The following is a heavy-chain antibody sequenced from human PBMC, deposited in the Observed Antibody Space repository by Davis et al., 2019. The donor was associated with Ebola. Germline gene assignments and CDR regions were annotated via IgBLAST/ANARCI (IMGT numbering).Heavy chain of an antibody. J-gene: IGHJ6*02. Sequence: SETLSLTCSISGGSVTSSRDYWGWFRQAPGKGLEWIGSILNRGNTYSNPSLKSRLMISVDTSKNGVSLRLNSVAAADTGVYYCARHGYDPGYHGMDVWGHGTTIIVSS. CDR3: ARHGYDPGYHGMDV. CDR2: ILNRGNT. D-gene: IGHD5-12*01. V-gene: IGHV4-39*01. CDR1: GGSVTSSRDY.